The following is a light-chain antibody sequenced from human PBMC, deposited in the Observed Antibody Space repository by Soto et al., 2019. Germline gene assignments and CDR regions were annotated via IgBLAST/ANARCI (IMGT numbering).Light chain of an antibody. CDR3: QSYDMSLTAVV. Sequence: QSVLTQPPSVSGAPGQRVTISCTGSGSNIGATYDVQWYQQLPGAAPRLLIYAKTYRPSGVPDRFSASRSGTSASLAIAGLQAEDEADYYCQSYDMSLTAVVFGGGTKLTVL. CDR1: GSNIGATYD. CDR2: AKT. J-gene: IGLJ2*01. V-gene: IGLV1-40*01.